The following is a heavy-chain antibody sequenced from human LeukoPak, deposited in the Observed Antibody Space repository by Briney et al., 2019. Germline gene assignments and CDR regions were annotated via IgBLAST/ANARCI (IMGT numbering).Heavy chain of an antibody. CDR1: GFPFSSYA. D-gene: IGHD4-4*01. CDR2: ISGSGDST. J-gene: IGHJ4*02. V-gene: IGHV3-23*01. Sequence: GGSLRLSCAASGFPFSSYAMNWVRQAQGKGLKWFSGISGSGDSTYYADPVKGRFTLSRDNSKNTVYLRMSSLRAEDTAIYYCAKHQAMATVDPFDYWGQGTLVTVSS. CDR3: AKHQAMATVDPFDY.